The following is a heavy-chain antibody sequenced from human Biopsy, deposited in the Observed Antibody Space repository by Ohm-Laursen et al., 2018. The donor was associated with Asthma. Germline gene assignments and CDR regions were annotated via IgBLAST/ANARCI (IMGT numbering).Heavy chain of an antibody. Sequence: SLRLSCTASGFTLSSYVMHWVRQAPGKGLDWVALISFDPLNKQYADWVRGRFTVSRDSSKNTLYLQMNSLKADDTAVYYCARVPVAAAGPYYYGMDVWGQGTTVTVSS. D-gene: IGHD6-13*01. CDR3: ARVPVAAAGPYYYGMDV. CDR1: GFTLSSYV. V-gene: IGHV3-30*03. J-gene: IGHJ6*02. CDR2: ISFDPLNK.